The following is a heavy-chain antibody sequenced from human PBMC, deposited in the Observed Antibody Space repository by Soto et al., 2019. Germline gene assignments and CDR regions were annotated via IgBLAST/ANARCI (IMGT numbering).Heavy chain of an antibody. CDR3: ARSPSSGWYYFDY. Sequence: GGSLRLSCAASEFTFSNYWMYWVRQAPGKGLVWVSRINSDGSTTSYADSVKGRFTISRDNAKNTLYLQMNSLRVEDTAVYYCARSPSSGWYYFDYWGQGTLVTVSS. D-gene: IGHD6-19*01. CDR1: EFTFSNYW. V-gene: IGHV3-74*01. CDR2: INSDGSTT. J-gene: IGHJ4*02.